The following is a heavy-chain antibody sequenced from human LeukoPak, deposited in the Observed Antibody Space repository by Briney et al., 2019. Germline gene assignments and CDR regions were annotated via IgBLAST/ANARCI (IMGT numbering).Heavy chain of an antibody. Sequence: SETLSLTCIVSGGSISSGTYYWGWIRQPPGKGLEWIGYIYYSGSTNYNPSLKSRVTISVDTSKNQFSLKLSSVTAADTAVYFCARVKYEGHAFDIWGQGTMVTVSS. V-gene: IGHV4-61*05. CDR1: GGSISSGTYY. D-gene: IGHD2-21*01. CDR3: ARVKYEGHAFDI. J-gene: IGHJ3*02. CDR2: IYYSGST.